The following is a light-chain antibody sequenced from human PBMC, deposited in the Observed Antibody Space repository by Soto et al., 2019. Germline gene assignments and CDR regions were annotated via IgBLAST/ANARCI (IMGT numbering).Light chain of an antibody. V-gene: IGLV2-11*01. CDR2: DVS. J-gene: IGLJ1*01. Sequence: QSALTQPRSVSGSPGQSVTISCTGTSSNVGGYNYVSWYQQHPGKVPKLLIYDVSKRPSGVPDRFSGSKSGNTASLTISGLQAEDEAYYYCCSYEGIYTSYVFGTGTKLTVL. CDR3: CSYEGIYTSYV. CDR1: SSNVGGYNY.